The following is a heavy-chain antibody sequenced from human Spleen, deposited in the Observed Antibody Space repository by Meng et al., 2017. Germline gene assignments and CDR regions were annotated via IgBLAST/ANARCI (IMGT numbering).Heavy chain of an antibody. CDR2: IYYSGST. CDR1: GGSISSGDYY. CDR3: ASVVPTAKSYYFDY. J-gene: IGHJ4*02. V-gene: IGHV4-30-4*01. Sequence: QVQLQESGPGLVKPSQTLSLTCTVSGGSISSGDYYWSWIRQPPGKGLEWIAYIYYSGSTYYNPSLKSRVTISVETSKNQFSLKLSSVTAADTAVYYCASVVPTAKSYYFDYWGQGTLVTVSS. D-gene: IGHD2-2*01.